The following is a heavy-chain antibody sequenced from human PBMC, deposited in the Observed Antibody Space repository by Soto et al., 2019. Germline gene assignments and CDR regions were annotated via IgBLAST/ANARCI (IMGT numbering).Heavy chain of an antibody. CDR2: ISGSGGST. CDR1: GFSFSTYN. V-gene: IGHV3-23*01. J-gene: IGHJ4*02. Sequence: PGGSLRLSCAASGFSFSTYNMSWVRQAPGKGLEWVSAISGSGGSTYYADSVKGRFTISRDKSKNALYLQMYSLRAEDTAVDYCAKGGNYDFWSGYHLDYFDYWGQGTLVTVSS. D-gene: IGHD3-3*01. CDR3: AKGGNYDFWSGYHLDYFDY.